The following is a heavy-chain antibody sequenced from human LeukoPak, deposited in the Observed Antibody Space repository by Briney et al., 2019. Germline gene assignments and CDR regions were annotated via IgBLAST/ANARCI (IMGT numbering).Heavy chain of an antibody. CDR2: INWNGGST. CDR3: ARESGRSGGYDFDY. CDR1: GFTFDDYG. V-gene: IGHV3-20*01. D-gene: IGHD6-19*01. J-gene: IGHJ4*02. Sequence: PGGSLRLSCAASGFTFDDYGMSWVRQAPGKGLEWVSGINWNGGSTGYADSVKGRFTISRDNAKNSLYLQMNSLRAEDTALYHCARESGRSGGYDFDYWGQGTLVTVSS.